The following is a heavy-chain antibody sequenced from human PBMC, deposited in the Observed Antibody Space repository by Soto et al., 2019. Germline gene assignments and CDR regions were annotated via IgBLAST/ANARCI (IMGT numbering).Heavy chain of an antibody. V-gene: IGHV4-30-4*01. Sequence: QVQLQESGPGLVKPSQTLSLTCTVSGGSISSGNYYWSWIRQPPGKGLEWIGFISYSGSTYYSTSLKSRVSRSVDPAKSQFSLNLSCVTAADTAVYYCATMCTPATGLYFFAYWGQGSLVTVSS. J-gene: IGHJ4*02. D-gene: IGHD2-15*01. CDR3: ATMCTPATGLYFFAY. CDR2: ISYSGST. CDR1: GGSISSGNYY.